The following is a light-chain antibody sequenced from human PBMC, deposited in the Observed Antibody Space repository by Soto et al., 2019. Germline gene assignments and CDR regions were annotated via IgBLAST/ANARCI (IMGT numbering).Light chain of an antibody. CDR3: QQYDRWPVT. CDR2: HPS. Sequence: EVVITQSPATLYVSPGERVTLSCRASQSVTTNLAWYQHKPVQSAGLLISHPSTGASGIPPRFCGSGSGTEFTLTIDRLQSADFAVYYCQQYDRWPVTLGGGTKVDIK. J-gene: IGKJ4*01. CDR1: QSVTTN. V-gene: IGKV3-15*01.